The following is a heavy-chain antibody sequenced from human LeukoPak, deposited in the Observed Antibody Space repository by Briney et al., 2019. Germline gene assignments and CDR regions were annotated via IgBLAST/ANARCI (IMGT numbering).Heavy chain of an antibody. CDR1: GFTFSSYA. J-gene: IGHJ3*02. CDR3: AKAYYYDSTGSIDAFDI. Sequence: PGGSVRLSCAASGFTFSSYAMSWVRQAPGEGLAWVSAISGSGGSTYYTDSVKGRFTISRDNSKNTLYLQMNSLRVEDTAIYYCAKAYYYDSTGSIDAFDIWGQGTMVTVSS. D-gene: IGHD3-22*01. V-gene: IGHV3-23*01. CDR2: ISGSGGST.